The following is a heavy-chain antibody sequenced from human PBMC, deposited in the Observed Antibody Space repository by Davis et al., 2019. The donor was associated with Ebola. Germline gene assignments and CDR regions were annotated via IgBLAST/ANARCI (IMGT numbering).Heavy chain of an antibody. V-gene: IGHV4-34*12. J-gene: IGHJ4*02. CDR2: IIDSGST. CDR1: GGSFSGYY. CDR3: ARTTRGSGWFLDY. Sequence: SETLSLTCAVYGGSFSGYYWSWIRQSPGKGLEWIGEIIDSGSTNYNPSLKSRVTISVDTSKNQFSLKLNSVTAADTAVYYCARTTRGSGWFLDYWGQGTLVTVSS. D-gene: IGHD6-19*01.